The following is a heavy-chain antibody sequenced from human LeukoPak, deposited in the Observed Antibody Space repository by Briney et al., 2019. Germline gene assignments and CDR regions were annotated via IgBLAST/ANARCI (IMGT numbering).Heavy chain of an antibody. CDR2: ISSSGSTI. Sequence: PGGSLRLSCAASGFTFRDYYMSWIRQAPGKGLEWVSYISSSGSTIYYADSVKGRFTISRDNAKNSLYLQMNSLRAEDTAVYYCARGAKYYYYYMDVWGKGTTVTVSS. V-gene: IGHV3-11*01. J-gene: IGHJ6*03. CDR3: ARGAKYYYYYMDV. CDR1: GFTFRDYY.